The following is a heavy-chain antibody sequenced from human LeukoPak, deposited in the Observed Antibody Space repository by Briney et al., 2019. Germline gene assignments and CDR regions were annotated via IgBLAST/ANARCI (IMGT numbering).Heavy chain of an antibody. V-gene: IGHV4-31*03. CDR3: ARVLTTVTLAWFDP. J-gene: IGHJ5*02. D-gene: IGHD4-17*01. Sequence: PSETLSLTCTVSGGSISSGGYYWSWIRQHPGKGLEWIGYIYYSGSTYYNPSLKSRVTISVDTSKNQFSLKLSSVTAADTAVYYCARVLTTVTLAWFDPWGQGTLVTVSS. CDR1: GGSISSGGYY. CDR2: IYYSGST.